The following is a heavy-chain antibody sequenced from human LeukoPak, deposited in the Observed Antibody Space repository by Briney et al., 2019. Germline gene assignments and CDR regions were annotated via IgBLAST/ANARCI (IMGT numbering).Heavy chain of an antibody. CDR3: AKGARYCSGGSCFDEYYFDY. V-gene: IGHV3-23*01. CDR1: GFTFSNYA. Sequence: GGSLRLSCAASGFTFSNYAMSWVRQAPGKGLEWVSGIRGSGGSTYYADSVKGRFTISRDNSKNTLYLQMNSLRAEDTAVYFCAKGARYCSGGSCFDEYYFDYWGQGTLVTVSS. CDR2: IRGSGGST. D-gene: IGHD2-15*01. J-gene: IGHJ4*02.